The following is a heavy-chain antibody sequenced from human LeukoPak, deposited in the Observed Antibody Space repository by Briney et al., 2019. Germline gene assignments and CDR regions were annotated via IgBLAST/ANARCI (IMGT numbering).Heavy chain of an antibody. J-gene: IGHJ5*02. D-gene: IGHD1-14*01. CDR3: ARGTRAYSNWFDP. V-gene: IGHV4-59*01. CDR1: GSISSYX. CDR2: IYYSGRT. Sequence: GSISSYXWSWIRQPPGKGLEXIXYIYYSGRTNYNPSLQRRVTKSGEKSKKQFSLKLSSVTAADTAVYYCARGTRAYSNWFDPWGQGTLVTVSS.